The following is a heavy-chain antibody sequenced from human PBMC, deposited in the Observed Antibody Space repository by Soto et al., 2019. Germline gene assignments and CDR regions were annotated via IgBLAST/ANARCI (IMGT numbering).Heavy chain of an antibody. Sequence: QITLNESGPTVVRPTDTLTLTCRFSGFSLTTSGVGVGWIRQSTGKTPEWLALIYWDDDKRYSACLRSRLTITNATSKNQVVLTVSDLDPTDTATYYCAHRVLRTVFGLVTTTAIYFDFWGQGTPVAVSS. J-gene: IGHJ4*02. V-gene: IGHV2-5*02. CDR2: IYWDDDK. CDR1: GFSLTTSGVG. CDR3: AHRVLRTVFGLVTTTAIYFDF. D-gene: IGHD3-3*01.